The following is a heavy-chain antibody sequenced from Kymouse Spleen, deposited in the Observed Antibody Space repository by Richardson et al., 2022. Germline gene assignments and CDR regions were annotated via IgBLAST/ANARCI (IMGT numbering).Heavy chain of an antibody. V-gene: IGHV4-39*01. CDR1: GGSISSSSYY. Sequence: QLQLQESGPGLVKPSETLSLTCTVSGGSISSSSYYWGWIRQPPGKGLEWIGSIYYSGSTYYNPSLKSRVTISVDTSKNQFSLKLSSVTAADTAVYYCARRSSSSFSDAFDIWGQGTMVTVSS. D-gene: IGHD6-6*01. CDR3: ARRSSSSFSDAFDI. J-gene: IGHJ3*02. CDR2: IYYSGST.